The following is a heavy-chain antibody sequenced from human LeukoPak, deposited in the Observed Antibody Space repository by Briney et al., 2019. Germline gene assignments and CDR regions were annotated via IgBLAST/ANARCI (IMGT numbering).Heavy chain of an antibody. D-gene: IGHD3-22*01. CDR2: ISYDGSNK. CDR3: AKCRSDYSTEPFDV. Sequence: GRSLRLSCAASGFTFSSYAMHWVRQAPGKGLEWVAVISYDGSNKYYADSVKGRFTISRDNSKNTLYLKMNSLRAEDTAIYYCAKCRSDYSTEPFDVWGQGTMVTVSS. J-gene: IGHJ3*01. CDR1: GFTFSSYA. V-gene: IGHV3-30-3*01.